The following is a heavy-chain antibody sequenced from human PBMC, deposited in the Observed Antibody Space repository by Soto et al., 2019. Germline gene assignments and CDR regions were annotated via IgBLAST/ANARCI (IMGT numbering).Heavy chain of an antibody. CDR1: GGSFSGYY. CDR2: INHSGST. D-gene: IGHD6-6*01. Sequence: SETLSLTCAVYGGSFSGYYWSWIRQPPGKGLEWIGEINHSGSTNYNPSLKSRVTISVDTSKNQFSLRLSSVTAADTAVYYCARVGYSSSVPLFDYWGQGTLVTVSS. V-gene: IGHV4-34*01. J-gene: IGHJ4*02. CDR3: ARVGYSSSVPLFDY.